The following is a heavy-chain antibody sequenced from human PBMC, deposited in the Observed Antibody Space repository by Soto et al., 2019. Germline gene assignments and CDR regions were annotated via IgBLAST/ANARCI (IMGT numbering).Heavy chain of an antibody. V-gene: IGHV4-34*01. Sequence: PSETLSLTCAVYGGSFSGYYWSWIRQPPGKGLEWIGEINHSGSTNYNPSLKSRVTISADTSKNQFSLKLSSVTAADTAVYYCARAPIAVAGTNYYYYGMDVWGQGTTVTVSS. CDR1: GGSFSGYY. CDR2: INHSGST. CDR3: ARAPIAVAGTNYYYYGMDV. D-gene: IGHD6-19*01. J-gene: IGHJ6*02.